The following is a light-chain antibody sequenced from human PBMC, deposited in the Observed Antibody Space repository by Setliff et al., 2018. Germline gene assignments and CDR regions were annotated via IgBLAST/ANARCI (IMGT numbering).Light chain of an antibody. Sequence: QSVLTQPASVSGSPGQSITISCTGTSSDVGYYNYVSWYQQHPGKAPKLMIYEVSXXXSGXSNXXSXXXSGNTASLTISGLQAEDEADYYCSSYTSSSTRVFGTGTKVTVL. CDR3: SSYTSSSTRV. J-gene: IGLJ1*01. CDR1: SSDVGYYNY. CDR2: EVS. V-gene: IGLV2-14*01.